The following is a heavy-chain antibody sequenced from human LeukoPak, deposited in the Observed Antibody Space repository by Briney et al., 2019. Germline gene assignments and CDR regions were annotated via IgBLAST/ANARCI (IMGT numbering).Heavy chain of an antibody. V-gene: IGHV3-7*03. D-gene: IGHD4-23*01. Sequence: PGGSLRLSCAASGFTFSSYWMSWVRQAPGKGLEWVANIKQDGSEKYYVDSVKGRFTISRDNAKNSLYLQMNSLRAEDTALYYCAKDLLGPYYGGNSGFDYWGQGTLVTVSS. CDR3: AKDLLGPYYGGNSGFDY. J-gene: IGHJ4*02. CDR2: IKQDGSEK. CDR1: GFTFSSYW.